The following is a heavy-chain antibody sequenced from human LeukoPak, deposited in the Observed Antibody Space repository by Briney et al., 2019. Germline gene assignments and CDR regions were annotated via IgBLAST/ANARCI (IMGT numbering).Heavy chain of an antibody. CDR2: IYYSGST. V-gene: IGHV4-39*07. CDR3: AREGPPPVGATDY. CDR1: GGSISSSSYY. D-gene: IGHD1-26*01. J-gene: IGHJ4*02. Sequence: SGTLSLTCTVSGGSISSSSYYWGWIRQPPGKGLEWIGSIYYSGSTYYNPSLKSRVTISVDTSKNQFSLKLSSVTAADTAVYYCAREGPPPVGATDYWGQGTLVTVSS.